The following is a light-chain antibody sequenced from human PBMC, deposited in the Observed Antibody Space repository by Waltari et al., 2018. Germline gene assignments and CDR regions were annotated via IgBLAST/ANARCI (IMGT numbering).Light chain of an antibody. CDR2: DVR. J-gene: IGLJ2*01. V-gene: IGLV2-11*01. Sequence: QSVLTQPRSVSGSRGQSVTISCTGNKSDVGAYDSVSWYQHHPGKVPKLMIYDVRRRPSGVPPRFSGSKSGNSASLTISGLQTEDVADYYCCSYAGNYIMIFGGGTKVTVL. CDR1: KSDVGAYDS. CDR3: CSYAGNYIMI.